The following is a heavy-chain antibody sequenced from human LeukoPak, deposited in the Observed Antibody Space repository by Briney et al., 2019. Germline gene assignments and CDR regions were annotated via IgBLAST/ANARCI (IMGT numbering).Heavy chain of an antibody. CDR1: GFTVS. CDR3: AIDLNSGSYESWDY. Sequence: PGGSLRLSCAASGFTVSMRWVRQAPGKGLERVSVIYAGGRSSYADSVKGRFTISRDNSKNTLYLQMNRLRAEDTAVYYCAIDLNSGSYESWDYWGQGTLVTVSS. CDR2: IYAGGRS. V-gene: IGHV3-53*01. D-gene: IGHD1-26*01. J-gene: IGHJ4*02.